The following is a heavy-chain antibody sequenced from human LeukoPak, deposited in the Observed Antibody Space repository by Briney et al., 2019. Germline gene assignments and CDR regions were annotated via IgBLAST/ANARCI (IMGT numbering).Heavy chain of an antibody. CDR2: IIPIGVTA. D-gene: IGHD2-2*01. J-gene: IGHJ6*03. CDR1: GGTFSSYA. V-gene: IGHV1-69*05. CDR3: ARDRFVVVPAAIEYYYYYMDV. Sequence: ASVSVCYSASGGTFSSYAISWVRQAPGQGLEWMGGIIPIGVTANYAQKFQGRVTITTDESTSTAYMELSSLRSEDTAVYYCARDRFVVVPAAIEYYYYYMDVWGKGTTVTVSS.